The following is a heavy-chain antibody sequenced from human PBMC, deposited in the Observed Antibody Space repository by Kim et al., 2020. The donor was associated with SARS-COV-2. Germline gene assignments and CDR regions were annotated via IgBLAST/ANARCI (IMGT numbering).Heavy chain of an antibody. J-gene: IGHJ4*02. CDR1: GFTFNSYA. Sequence: GGSLRLSCTASGFTFNSYAMSWVRQAPGKGLEWVSAISGSGGGTYYAGSVKGRFTISRDNSKNTLYLQMNSLRAEDTAVYYCATHTSDWYAVDYWGQGTLVTVSS. V-gene: IGHV3-23*01. CDR3: ATHTSDWYAVDY. CDR2: ISGSGGGT. D-gene: IGHD6-19*01.